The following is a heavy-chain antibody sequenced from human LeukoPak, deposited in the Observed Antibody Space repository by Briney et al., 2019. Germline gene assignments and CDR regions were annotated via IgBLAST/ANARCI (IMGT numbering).Heavy chain of an antibody. CDR2: IYYSGST. CDR3: ARHPPSSAGAYGI. V-gene: IGHV4-61*01. CDR1: GGSVSSGSYY. D-gene: IGHD3-10*01. J-gene: IGHJ3*02. Sequence: SETLSLTCTVSGGSVSSGSYYWSWIRQPPGKGLEWIGYIYYSGSTNYNPSLKSRVTLSVDTSKNQFSLKLVSVTAADTAVYYCARHPPSSAGAYGIWGQGTMVTVSS.